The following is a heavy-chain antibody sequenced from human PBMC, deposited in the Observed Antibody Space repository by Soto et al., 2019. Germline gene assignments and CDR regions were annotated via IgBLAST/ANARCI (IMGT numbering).Heavy chain of an antibody. CDR2: IYPGDSDT. CDR3: AKSGGNNPSPREDWFDP. D-gene: IGHD1-26*01. Sequence: PGESLKISCKGSGYSFTSYWIGWVRQMPGKGLEWMGIIYPGDSDTRYSPSFQGQVTMNRDTSISTAYMELSSLRSEDTAFYYCAKSGGNNPSPREDWFDPWGQGTLVTVS. CDR1: GYSFTSYW. J-gene: IGHJ5*02. V-gene: IGHV5-51*01.